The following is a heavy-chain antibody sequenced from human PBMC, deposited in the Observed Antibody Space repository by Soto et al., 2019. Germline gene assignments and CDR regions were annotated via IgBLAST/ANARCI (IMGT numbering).Heavy chain of an antibody. J-gene: IGHJ5*02. CDR3: AGVKGYSSSSVGWFDP. V-gene: IGHV1-69*01. Sequence: QVQLVQSGAEVKKPGSSVKVSCKASGGTFSSYAISWVRQAPGQGLEWMGGIIPIFGTANYAQKFQGRVTITADESTSTAYMELGSLRSEDTAVYYCAGVKGYSSSSVGWFDPWGQGTLVTVSS. D-gene: IGHD6-6*01. CDR1: GGTFSSYA. CDR2: IIPIFGTA.